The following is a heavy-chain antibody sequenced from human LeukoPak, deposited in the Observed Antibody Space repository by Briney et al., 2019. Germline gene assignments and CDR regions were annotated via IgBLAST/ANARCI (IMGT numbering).Heavy chain of an antibody. Sequence: ASVKVSCKASGYTFTGYHMHWVRQAPGQGLEWMGWINPNSGGTNYAQKFQGRVTMTRDTSISTAYMELSRLRSDDTAVYYCARDQTTMVRGVIPGYWGQGTLVTVSS. J-gene: IGHJ4*02. V-gene: IGHV1-2*02. CDR2: INPNSGGT. D-gene: IGHD3-10*01. CDR1: GYTFTGYH. CDR3: ARDQTTMVRGVIPGY.